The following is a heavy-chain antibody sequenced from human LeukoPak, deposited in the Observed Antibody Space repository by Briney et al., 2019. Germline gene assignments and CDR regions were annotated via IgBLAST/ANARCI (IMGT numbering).Heavy chain of an antibody. V-gene: IGHV3-53*01. CDR3: AKDDRTYYYGSGSYPFDY. CDR1: GFIVSNNY. D-gene: IGHD3-10*01. J-gene: IGHJ4*02. CDR2: VYSDGST. Sequence: GGSLRLSCAASGFIVSNNYMSWVRQAPGKGLEWVSVVYSDGSTFYADSVKGRFTISRDNSKNTLYLQMNSLRAEDTAVYYCAKDDRTYYYGSGSYPFDYWGQGTLVTVSS.